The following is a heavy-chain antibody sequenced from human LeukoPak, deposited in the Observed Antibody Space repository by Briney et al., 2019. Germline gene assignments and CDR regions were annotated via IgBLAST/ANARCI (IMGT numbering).Heavy chain of an antibody. J-gene: IGHJ4*02. CDR3: AKDYCGGACYSIDY. Sequence: GGSLRLSCAASGFTFSSYGMHWLRQAPGKGLEWVSGISYDGSNKYYEDSVKGRFTISRDNSENTLYLQMNSLRAEDTAVYYCAKDYCGGACYSIDYWGQGTLVTVSS. D-gene: IGHD2-21*02. CDR1: GFTFSSYG. V-gene: IGHV3-30*18. CDR2: ISYDGSNK.